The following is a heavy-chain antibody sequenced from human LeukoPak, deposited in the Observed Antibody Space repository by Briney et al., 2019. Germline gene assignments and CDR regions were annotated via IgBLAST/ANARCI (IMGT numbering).Heavy chain of an antibody. J-gene: IGHJ6*02. CDR3: ARAYLHLPYCGGDCYHYYYYYGMDV. Sequence: ASVKVSCKASGGTFSSYAISWVRQAPGQGLEWMGGIIPIFGTANYAQKFQGRVTITADESTSTAYMELSSLRSEDTAVYYCARAYLHLPYCGGDCYHYYYYYGMDVWGQGTTVTVSS. CDR2: IIPIFGTA. CDR1: GGTFSSYA. V-gene: IGHV1-69*13. D-gene: IGHD2-21*02.